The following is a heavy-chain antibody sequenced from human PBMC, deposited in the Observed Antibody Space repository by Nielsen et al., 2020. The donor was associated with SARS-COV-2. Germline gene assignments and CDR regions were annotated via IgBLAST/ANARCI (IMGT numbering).Heavy chain of an antibody. CDR2: IWYDGSNK. CDR3: AKGVVESCSSTSCYDVYYYYGMDV. J-gene: IGHJ6*02. V-gene: IGHV3-33*06. D-gene: IGHD2-2*01. Sequence: WIRQPPGKGLEWEAVIWYDGSNKYYADSVKGRFTISRDNSKNTLYLQMNSLRAEDTAVYYCAKGVVESCSSTSCYDVYYYYGMDVWGQGTTVTVSS.